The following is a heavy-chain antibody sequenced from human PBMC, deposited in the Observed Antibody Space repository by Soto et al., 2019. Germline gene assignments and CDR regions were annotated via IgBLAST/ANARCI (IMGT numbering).Heavy chain of an antibody. Sequence: SVKVSCKASGYTFTSYGISWVRQAPGQGLEWMGWISAYNGNTNYAQKLQGRVTMTTDTSTSTAYMELRSLRSDDTAVYYCAREIDSSGWAGWFDPWGQGTLVTVSS. CDR3: AREIDSSGWAGWFDP. CDR2: ISAYNGNT. D-gene: IGHD6-19*01. V-gene: IGHV1-18*01. J-gene: IGHJ5*02. CDR1: GYTFTSYG.